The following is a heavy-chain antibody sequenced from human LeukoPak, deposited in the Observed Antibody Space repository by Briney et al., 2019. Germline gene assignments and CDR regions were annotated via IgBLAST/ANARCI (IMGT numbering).Heavy chain of an antibody. Sequence: ASVKVSCKASGYTFTNYYIHWVRQAPGQGLEWMGWISAYNGNTNYAQKLQGRVTMTTDTSTSTAYMELRSLRSDDTAVYYCARVAKLIDAFDIWGQGTMVTVSS. CDR2: ISAYNGNT. V-gene: IGHV1-18*04. J-gene: IGHJ3*02. CDR3: ARVAKLIDAFDI. CDR1: GYTFTNYY. D-gene: IGHD2-21*01.